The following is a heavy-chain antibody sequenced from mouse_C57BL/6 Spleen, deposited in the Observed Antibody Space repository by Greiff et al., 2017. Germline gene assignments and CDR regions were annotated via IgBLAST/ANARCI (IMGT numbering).Heavy chain of an antibody. CDR3: ARHGEEAPNWDEHSVDY. CDR1: GYTFTEYT. J-gene: IGHJ2*01. CDR2: FYPGSGSI. V-gene: IGHV1-62-2*01. Sequence: QVQLQQSGAELVKPGASVKLSCKASGYTFTEYTIHWVKQRSGQGLLWIGWFYPGSGSINYNEKFKDKDTLTADKSSSTVYMELSRMTSEDSAVYVCARHGEEAPNWDEHSVDYWGQGTTLTVSS. D-gene: IGHD4-1*01.